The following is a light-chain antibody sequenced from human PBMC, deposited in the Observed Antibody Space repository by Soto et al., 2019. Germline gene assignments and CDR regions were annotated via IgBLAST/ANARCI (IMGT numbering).Light chain of an antibody. CDR3: ATWDSALSAGV. CDR1: SSDVGSYNV. V-gene: IGLV2-14*02. J-gene: IGLJ3*02. Sequence: QSALTQPASVSGSPGQSITISCTGTSSDVGSYNVVSWYQQHPGKAPKLMISEDSKRPSGVSNRFSGSKSGNTASLTIIGLQTGDEADYYCATWDSALSAGVFGGGTKVTVL. CDR2: EDS.